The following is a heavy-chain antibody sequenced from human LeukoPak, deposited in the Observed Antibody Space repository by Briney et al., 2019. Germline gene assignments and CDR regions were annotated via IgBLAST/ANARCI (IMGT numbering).Heavy chain of an antibody. V-gene: IGHV1-69*06. CDR1: GGTFSSYA. CDR2: IIPIFGTA. Sequence: ASVKVSCKASGGTFSSYAISWVRQAPGQGLEWMGGIIPIFGTANYAQKFQGRVTMTEDTSTDTAYMELSSLRSEDTAVYYCATRVLWFGELLQKGLIDYWGQGTLVTVSS. D-gene: IGHD3-10*01. J-gene: IGHJ4*02. CDR3: ATRVLWFGELLQKGLIDY.